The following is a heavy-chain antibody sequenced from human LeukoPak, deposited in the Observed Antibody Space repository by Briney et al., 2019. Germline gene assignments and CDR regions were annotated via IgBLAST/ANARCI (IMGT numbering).Heavy chain of an antibody. V-gene: IGHV3-30-3*01. CDR1: GFTFSSYA. CDR2: ISYDGSNK. D-gene: IGHD2-2*02. CDR3: ARDQRALVVPAAIWFDY. Sequence: AGGSLRLSCAASGFTFSSYAMHWVRQAPGKGLEWVAVISYDGSNKYYADSVKGRFTISRDNSKNTLYLQMNSLRAEDTAVYYCARDQRALVVPAAIWFDYWGQGTLVTVSS. J-gene: IGHJ4*02.